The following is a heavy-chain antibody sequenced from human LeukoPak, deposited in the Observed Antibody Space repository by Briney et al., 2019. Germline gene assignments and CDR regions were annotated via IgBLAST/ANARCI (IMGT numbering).Heavy chain of an antibody. J-gene: IGHJ4*02. CDR2: INAGNGNT. CDR3: ARDPIGSRWPYYFDY. V-gene: IGHV1-3*01. CDR1: GYTFTTYA. D-gene: IGHD6-13*01. Sequence: ASVKVSCTASGYTFTTYAMHWVRQAPGQRLEWMGWINAGNGNTKYSQKFQARVTIARDTSASTAYMELSSLRSEDTAVYYCARDPIGSRWPYYFDYWGQGTLVTVSS.